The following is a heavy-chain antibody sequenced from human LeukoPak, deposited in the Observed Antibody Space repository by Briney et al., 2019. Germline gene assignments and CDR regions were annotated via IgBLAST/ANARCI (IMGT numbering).Heavy chain of an antibody. Sequence: GGSLRLSCAASGFTFSTYWMHWVRQAPGKGLVWVSRISSDGSITGYADSVKGRFTISRDNAKNSLYLQMNSLRAEDTAVYYCARSSGILDYWDQGTLVTVSS. CDR2: ISSDGSIT. V-gene: IGHV3-74*01. CDR3: ARSSGILDY. D-gene: IGHD6-19*01. J-gene: IGHJ4*02. CDR1: GFTFSTYW.